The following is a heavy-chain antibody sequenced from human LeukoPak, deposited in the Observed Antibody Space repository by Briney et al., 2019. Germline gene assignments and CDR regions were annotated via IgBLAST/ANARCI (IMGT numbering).Heavy chain of an antibody. CDR3: ARRGLVGYYFDY. V-gene: IGHV5-51*01. D-gene: IGHD2-2*01. CDR1: GSIFTSYW. J-gene: IGHJ4*02. Sequence: GASLQISCQGSGSIFTSYWIGWARKVPGKGLEWMGIIYPGDSETRDRPSCQGQVTISAEKSIRTAYLQWSSLKASDTAMYYCARRGLVGYYFDYWGQGTLVTVSS. CDR2: IYPGDSET.